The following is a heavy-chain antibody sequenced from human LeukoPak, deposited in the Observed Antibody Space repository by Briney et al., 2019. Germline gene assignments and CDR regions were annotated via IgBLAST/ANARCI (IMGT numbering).Heavy chain of an antibody. D-gene: IGHD6-19*01. Sequence: PGDSDTRYSPSFQGQVTISADKSISTAYLQWSSLKASDTAMYYCARHEEYSSGWYPFDYWGQGTLVTVSS. V-gene: IGHV5-51*01. J-gene: IGHJ4*02. CDR3: ARHEEYSSGWYPFDY. CDR2: PGDSDT.